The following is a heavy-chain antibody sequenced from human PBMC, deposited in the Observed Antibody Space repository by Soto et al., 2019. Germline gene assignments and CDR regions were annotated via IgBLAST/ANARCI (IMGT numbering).Heavy chain of an antibody. CDR2: ISGGGDTT. J-gene: IGHJ4*02. V-gene: IGHV3-23*01. CDR1: GFTFNNYA. CDR3: ANGRVGTGSVAPRVDF. D-gene: IGHD2-15*01. Sequence: EVQLLESGGGLVQPGGSLRLSCAASGFTFNNYAITWVLQSPGKGLEWVSAISGGGDTTSYADSVKGRFTVSRDGSNNTLYLRMSSLRAAATALYYCANGRVGTGSVAPRVDFWGQGTLVTVSS.